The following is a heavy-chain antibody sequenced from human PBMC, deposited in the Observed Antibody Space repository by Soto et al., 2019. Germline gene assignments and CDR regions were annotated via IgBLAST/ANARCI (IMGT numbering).Heavy chain of an antibody. CDR2: ISSSSSYI. J-gene: IGHJ4*02. V-gene: IGHV3-21*01. Sequence: GSLRLSCAASGFTFSSYSMNWVRQAPGKGLEWVSSISSSSSYIYYADSVKGRFTISRDNAKNSLYLQMNSLRAEDTAVYYCARFSMVAATWRYYFDYWGQGTLVTVSS. D-gene: IGHD2-15*01. CDR1: GFTFSSYS. CDR3: ARFSMVAATWRYYFDY.